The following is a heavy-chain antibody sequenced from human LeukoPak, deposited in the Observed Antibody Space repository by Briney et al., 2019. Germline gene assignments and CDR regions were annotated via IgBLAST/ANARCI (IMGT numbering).Heavy chain of an antibody. CDR2: IYYSGST. J-gene: IGHJ4*02. D-gene: IGHD6-19*01. V-gene: IGHV4-59*08. Sequence: SETLSLTCTVSGGSISSYYWSWIRQPPGKGLEWTGHIYYSGSTNYNPSLNSRVTISVDTSKNQFSLRLSSVTAADTAIYYCARAVSGRFDYWGQGTLVTVSS. CDR1: GGSISSYY. CDR3: ARAVSGRFDY.